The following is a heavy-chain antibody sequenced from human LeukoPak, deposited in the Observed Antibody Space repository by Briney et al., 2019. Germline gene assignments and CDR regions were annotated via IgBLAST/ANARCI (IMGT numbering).Heavy chain of an antibody. V-gene: IGHV1-2*04. CDR1: GYTFIGYY. D-gene: IGHD5-24*01. CDR2: INPNSGGT. Sequence: ASVKVSCKASGYTFIGYYMHWVRQAPGQGLEWMGWINPNSGGTNYAQKFQGWVTMTRDTSISTAYMELSRLRSEDTAVYYCARSGLQFDYYYYGMDVWGQGTTVTVSS. CDR3: ARSGLQFDYYYYGMDV. J-gene: IGHJ6*02.